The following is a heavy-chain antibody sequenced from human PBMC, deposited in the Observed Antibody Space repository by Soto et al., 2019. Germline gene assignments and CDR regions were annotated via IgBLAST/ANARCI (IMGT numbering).Heavy chain of an antibody. CDR2: IKQDGSEK. CDR3: AREIYYDYIWGSYRYDYFDY. Sequence: GGSLRLSCAASGFTFSSYLMSWVRQAPGKGLEWVANIKQDGSEKYYVDSVKGRFTISRDNAKNSLFLQMNSLRAEDTAVYYCAREIYYDYIWGSYRYDYFDYWGQGTLVTVSS. J-gene: IGHJ4*02. D-gene: IGHD3-16*02. V-gene: IGHV3-7*01. CDR1: GFTFSSYL.